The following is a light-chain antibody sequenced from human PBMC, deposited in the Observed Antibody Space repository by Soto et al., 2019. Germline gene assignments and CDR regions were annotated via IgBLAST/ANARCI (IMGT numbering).Light chain of an antibody. CDR3: SSYTNINTRACV. Sequence: QSALTQPASVSGSPGQSITISCTGTSSDIGSYNLVSWYQRHPGRAPKLMVYEVTDRPSGVSNRFSGSKSGNTASLTISGLQAEDEAEYYCSSYTNINTRACVFGTGTKVTVL. V-gene: IGLV2-14*02. CDR1: SSDIGSYNL. J-gene: IGLJ1*01. CDR2: EVT.